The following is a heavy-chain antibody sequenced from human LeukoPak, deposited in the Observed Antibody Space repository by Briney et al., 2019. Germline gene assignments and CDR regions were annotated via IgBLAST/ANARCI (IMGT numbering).Heavy chain of an antibody. Sequence: ASVKVSCKASGYTFTGYYMHWVRQAPGQGLEWMGIINPSGGSTSYAQKFQGRVTMTRDMSTSTVYMELSSLRSEDTAVYYCARDPESIAVAGTGYLDYWGQGTLVTVSS. CDR3: ARDPESIAVAGTGYLDY. J-gene: IGHJ4*02. CDR1: GYTFTGYY. D-gene: IGHD6-19*01. V-gene: IGHV1-46*01. CDR2: INPSGGST.